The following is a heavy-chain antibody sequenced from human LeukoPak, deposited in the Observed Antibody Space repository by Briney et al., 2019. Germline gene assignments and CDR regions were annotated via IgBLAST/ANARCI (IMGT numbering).Heavy chain of an antibody. CDR1: GFTFSSYA. CDR2: ISGSGGST. CDR3: AKSVRIVVVPAATPPLDY. D-gene: IGHD2-2*01. Sequence: GGSLRLSCAASGFTFSSYAMSWVRQAPGKGLEWVSAISGSGGSTYYADSVKGRFTISRDNSKNTLYLQKNSLRAEDTAVYYCAKSVRIVVVPAATPPLDYWGQGTLVTVSS. J-gene: IGHJ4*02. V-gene: IGHV3-23*01.